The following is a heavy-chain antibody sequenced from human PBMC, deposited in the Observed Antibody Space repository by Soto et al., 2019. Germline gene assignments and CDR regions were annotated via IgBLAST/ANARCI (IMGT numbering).Heavy chain of an antibody. CDR1: GFTVSSYA. CDR2: ISYDGSNK. CDR3: ARDRKAVLMVYATYSFDY. J-gene: IGHJ4*02. Sequence: LRLSCAASGFTVSSYAMHWVRQAPGKGLEWVAVISYDGSNKYYADSVKGRFTISRDNSKNTLYLQMNSLRAEDTAVYYCARDRKAVLMVYATYSFDYWGQGTLVTVSS. D-gene: IGHD2-8*01. V-gene: IGHV3-30-3*01.